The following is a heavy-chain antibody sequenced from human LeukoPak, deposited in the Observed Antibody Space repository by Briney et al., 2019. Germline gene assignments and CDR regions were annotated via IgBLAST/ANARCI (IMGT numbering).Heavy chain of an antibody. CDR2: INSDGSST. CDR1: GFTFSSYS. CDR3: ASGYYYYMDV. J-gene: IGHJ6*03. V-gene: IGHV3-74*01. Sequence: SGGSLRLSCAASGFTFSSYSMNWVRQAPGKGLVWVSRINSDGSSTSYADSVKGRFTISRDNAKNTLYLQMNSLRAEDTAVYYCASGYYYYMDVWGKGTTVTVSS.